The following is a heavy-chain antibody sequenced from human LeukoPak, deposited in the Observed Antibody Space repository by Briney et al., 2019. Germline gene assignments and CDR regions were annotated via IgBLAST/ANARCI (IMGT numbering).Heavy chain of an antibody. D-gene: IGHD3-3*01. V-gene: IGHV1-18*01. CDR1: GYTFTSYG. Sequence: GASVKVSCEASGYTFTSYGISWVRQAPGQGLEWMGWISAYSGNTNFAQKLQGRVTVTTDTSTSTAYLELRSLISDDTAVYYCARDRRFDDIWSGFRDFWGQGTLVTVSS. J-gene: IGHJ4*02. CDR2: ISAYSGNT. CDR3: ARDRRFDDIWSGFRDF.